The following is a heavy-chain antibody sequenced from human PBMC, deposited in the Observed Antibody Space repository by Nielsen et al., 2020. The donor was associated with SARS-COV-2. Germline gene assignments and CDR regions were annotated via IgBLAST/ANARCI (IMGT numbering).Heavy chain of an antibody. J-gene: IGHJ6*03. Sequence: ASVKVSCKASGYTFTSYGISWVRQAPGQGLEWMGWISAYNGNTNYAQKFQGRVTMTRDTSISTAYMELSRLRSDDTAVYYCARDPSIVVVPAAMSYYYYYTDVWGKGTTVTVSS. CDR3: ARDPSIVVVPAAMSYYYYYTDV. CDR1: GYTFTSYG. V-gene: IGHV1-18*04. CDR2: ISAYNGNT. D-gene: IGHD2-2*01.